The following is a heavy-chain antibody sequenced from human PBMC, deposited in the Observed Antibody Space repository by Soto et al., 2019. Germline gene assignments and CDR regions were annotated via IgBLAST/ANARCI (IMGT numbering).Heavy chain of an antibody. Sequence: SETLSLTCTVSGGSISSTSSYWGWIRQPPGKGLEWIGSIYYSGITYYNPSLKSRVTISLDASKNQFSLNLSSVTDADTAVYYCASHEGGTMPTRKFDSWGQRTLVPVS. D-gene: IGHD2-2*01. J-gene: IGHJ4*02. CDR2: IYYSGIT. V-gene: IGHV4-39*01. CDR1: GGSISSTSSY. CDR3: ASHEGGTMPTRKFDS.